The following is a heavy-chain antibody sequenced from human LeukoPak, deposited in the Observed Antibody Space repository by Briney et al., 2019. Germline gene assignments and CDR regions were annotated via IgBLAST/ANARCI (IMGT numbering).Heavy chain of an antibody. CDR2: TYYRSKWYY. V-gene: IGHV6-1*01. CDR3: AREGSGTGSDF. J-gene: IGHJ4*02. D-gene: IGHD3-3*01. Sequence: SQTLSLTCAISGDSVSSDSVAWNWIRQSPSRGLEWLGRTYYRSKWYYDYAISVKSRISINPDTSKNQFSLQLNSVTPEDTAVYYCAREGSGTGSDFWGQGTLVTVSS. CDR1: GDSVSSDSVA.